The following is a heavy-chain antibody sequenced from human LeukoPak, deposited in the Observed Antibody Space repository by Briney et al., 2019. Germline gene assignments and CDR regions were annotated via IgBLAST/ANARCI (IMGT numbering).Heavy chain of an antibody. CDR1: GGSISSYY. CDR3: ARGHYDFWSGYPDPFEY. Sequence: SETLSLTCTVSGGSISSYYWSWIRQPPGKGLEWIGYIYYSGSTNYNPSLKSRVTISVNTSKNQFSLKLSFVTAADTAVYYCARGHYDFWSGYPDPFEYWGQGTLVTVSS. V-gene: IGHV4-59*01. CDR2: IYYSGST. J-gene: IGHJ4*02. D-gene: IGHD3-3*01.